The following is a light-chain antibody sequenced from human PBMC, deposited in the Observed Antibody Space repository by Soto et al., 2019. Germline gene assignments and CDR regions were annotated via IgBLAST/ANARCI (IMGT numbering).Light chain of an antibody. J-gene: IGKJ4*01. CDR1: QGISDW. CDR3: QQYNAYPLT. V-gene: IGKV1-5*03. CDR2: KAS. Sequence: DVQMTQSPSTLSASVGDTVTITCRASQGISDWLAWYQQKPGKAPKLLIYKASTLESGVPSRFSGSGSGTELTLTISSLQPDDFATYYCQQYNAYPLTFGGGTKVEVK.